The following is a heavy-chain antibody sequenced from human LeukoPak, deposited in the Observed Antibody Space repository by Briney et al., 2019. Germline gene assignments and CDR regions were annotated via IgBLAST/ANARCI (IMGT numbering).Heavy chain of an antibody. CDR1: GYTSTSYD. CDR2: MNPNSGNT. Sequence: ASVKVSCKASGYTSTSYDINWVRQATGQGLEWMGWMNPNSGNTGYAQKFQGRVTITRNTSISTAYMELSSLRSEDTAVYYCARGIPAAIGYYYYYYYMDVWGKGTTVTVSS. V-gene: IGHV1-8*03. J-gene: IGHJ6*03. CDR3: ARGIPAAIGYYYYYYYMDV. D-gene: IGHD2-2*02.